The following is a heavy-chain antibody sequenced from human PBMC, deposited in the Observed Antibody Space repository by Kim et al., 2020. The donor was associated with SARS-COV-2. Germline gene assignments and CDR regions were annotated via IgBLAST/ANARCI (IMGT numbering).Heavy chain of an antibody. Sequence: ASVKVSCKASGYRFTTHGITWVRQAPGQGFEWMGWISTYNGNTNYAQKLQDRVTMTTDTSTSTAYMEVRGLGSDDTGVYYCARSMDYYDSSAYFKWFDPWGQGTLVTVSS. V-gene: IGHV1-18*04. J-gene: IGHJ5*02. CDR2: ISTYNGNT. CDR3: ARSMDYYDSSAYFKWFDP. D-gene: IGHD3-22*01. CDR1: GYRFTTHG.